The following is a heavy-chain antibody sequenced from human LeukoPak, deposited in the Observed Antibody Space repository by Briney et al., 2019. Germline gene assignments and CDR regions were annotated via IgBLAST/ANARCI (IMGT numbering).Heavy chain of an antibody. V-gene: IGHV6-1*01. CDR3: ARLVGASWFDS. Sequence: SQTLSLTCAISGDSVSTNSATWTWLRQSPSRGLEWLGRTYYRSKWYNDYAVSMKSRITINPDTSKNQFSLQLNSVTPEDTAVYYCARLVGASWFDSWGQGTLVTVSS. J-gene: IGHJ5*01. D-gene: IGHD1-26*01. CDR1: GDSVSTNSAT. CDR2: TYYRSKWYN.